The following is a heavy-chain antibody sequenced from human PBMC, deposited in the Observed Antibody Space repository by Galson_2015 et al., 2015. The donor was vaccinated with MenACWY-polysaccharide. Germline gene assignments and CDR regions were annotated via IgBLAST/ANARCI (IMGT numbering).Heavy chain of an antibody. D-gene: IGHD2-15*01. Sequence: SLRLSCAVSGFTVRTYYMSWVRQTPAKGLEWVAVLYNGDVTYYADSVKGRFTISGDSSKNSLSLQMNSLRAEDTAVYYCARGPRYTDYSGGQSYFDHWGQGTLVAVSS. CDR3: ARGPRYTDYSGGQSYFDH. J-gene: IGHJ4*02. V-gene: IGHV3-53*01. CDR2: LYNGDVT. CDR1: GFTVRTYY.